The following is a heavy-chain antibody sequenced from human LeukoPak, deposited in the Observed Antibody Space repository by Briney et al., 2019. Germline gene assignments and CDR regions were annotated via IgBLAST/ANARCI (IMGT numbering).Heavy chain of an antibody. CDR1: GGSFSSGSYY. V-gene: IGHV4-61*02. Sequence: SETLSLTCTVSGGSFSSGSYYWSWIRQPAGKGLEWIGRIYTSGSTYYNPSVQISVTILVDTSKNQFSLKLSSVTAADTAVYYCARVDYYDSSGYFVSGPNFDPWGQGTLVTVSS. CDR2: IYTSGST. CDR3: ARVDYYDSSGYFVSGPNFDP. D-gene: IGHD3-22*01. J-gene: IGHJ5*02.